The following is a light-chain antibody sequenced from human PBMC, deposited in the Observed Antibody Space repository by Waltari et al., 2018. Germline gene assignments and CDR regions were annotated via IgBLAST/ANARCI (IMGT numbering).Light chain of an antibody. J-gene: IGLJ2*01. Sequence: QPALTQPASVSGSPGQSITISCTGTSSDVGGYNYVSWYQQHPARAPKLIIYDVTNRPSGGSNRFSGSKSGNTASLTISGLQAEDEADYYCSSYTSSSTVVFGGGTKLTVL. CDR2: DVT. CDR3: SSYTSSSTVV. CDR1: SSDVGGYNY. V-gene: IGLV2-14*03.